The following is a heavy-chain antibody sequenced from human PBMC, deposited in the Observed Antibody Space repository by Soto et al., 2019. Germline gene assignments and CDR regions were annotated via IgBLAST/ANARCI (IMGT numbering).Heavy chain of an antibody. J-gene: IGHJ4*02. CDR2: IWYDGSNK. D-gene: IGHD2-15*01. CDR1: GFTFSSYG. V-gene: IGHV3-33*01. Sequence: GGSLRLSCAASGFTFSSYGMHWVRQAPGKGLERVAVIWYDGSNKYYAESVKGRFTISRDNSKNTLYLQMNSLRAEDMAVYYCARDGYCSGGSCYSVPVFDYWGQGTLVTVSS. CDR3: ARDGYCSGGSCYSVPVFDY.